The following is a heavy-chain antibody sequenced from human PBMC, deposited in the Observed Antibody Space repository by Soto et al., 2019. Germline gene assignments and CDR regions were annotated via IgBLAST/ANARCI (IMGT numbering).Heavy chain of an antibody. CDR2: IKSKTDGGTT. J-gene: IGHJ4*02. D-gene: IGHD3-9*01. V-gene: IGHV3-15*01. CDR1: GFTFSNAW. Sequence: PGGSLRLSCAASGFTFSNAWMSWVRQAPGKGLEWVGRIKSKTDGGTTDYAAPVKGRFTISRDDSKNTLYLQMNSLKTEDTAVYYCTTDPASPDIYFDWLWDYFDYWGQGTLVTVSS. CDR3: TTDPASPDIYFDWLWDYFDY.